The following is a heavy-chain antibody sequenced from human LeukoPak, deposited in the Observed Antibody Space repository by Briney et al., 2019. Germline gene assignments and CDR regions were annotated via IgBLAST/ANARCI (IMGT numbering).Heavy chain of an antibody. Sequence: PGGSLRLSCAASGFTFSSYAMHWVRQAPGKGLEWVAVISYDGSNKYYADSVKGRFTISRDNSRNTLYLQMSSLRAEDTAMYYCAREMATTEIFDYWGQGTLVTVSS. CDR2: ISYDGSNK. D-gene: IGHD5-24*01. V-gene: IGHV3-30-3*01. J-gene: IGHJ4*02. CDR3: AREMATTEIFDY. CDR1: GFTFSSYA.